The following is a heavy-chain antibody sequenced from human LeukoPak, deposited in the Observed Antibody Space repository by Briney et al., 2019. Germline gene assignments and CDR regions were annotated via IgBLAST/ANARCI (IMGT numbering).Heavy chain of an antibody. CDR1: GFTFSSYW. J-gene: IGHJ4*02. CDR2: IIWSGGST. Sequence: GGSLRLSCAASGFTFSSYWMSWVRQAPGKGLEWVSGIIWSGGSTGYADSVKGRFTISRDNAKNSLYLQMNSLRAEDTALYYCARGHYDILTGYIFDYWGQGTLVTVSS. CDR3: ARGHYDILTGYIFDY. V-gene: IGHV3-20*04. D-gene: IGHD3-9*01.